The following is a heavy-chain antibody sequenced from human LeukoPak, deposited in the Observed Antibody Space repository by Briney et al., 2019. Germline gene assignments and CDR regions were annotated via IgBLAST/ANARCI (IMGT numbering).Heavy chain of an antibody. CDR2: MNPNSGNT. J-gene: IGHJ5*02. Sequence: GASVTVSCKASGYTFTSYDINWVRQATGQGLEWMAWMNPNSGNTGYAQKFQGRVTMTRNTSISTAYMELSSLRSEDTAVYYCARRSSGDYYLYNWFDPWGQGTLVTVSS. CDR3: ARRSSGDYYLYNWFDP. CDR1: GYTFTSYD. D-gene: IGHD3-22*01. V-gene: IGHV1-8*01.